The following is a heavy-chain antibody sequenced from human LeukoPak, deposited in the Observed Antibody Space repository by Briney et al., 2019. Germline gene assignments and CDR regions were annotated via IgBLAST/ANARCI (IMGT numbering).Heavy chain of an antibody. J-gene: IGHJ4*02. V-gene: IGHV3-30*18. CDR1: GFTFSSYG. D-gene: IGHD6-13*01. CDR2: ISYDGSNK. Sequence: GRSLRLSCAASGFTFSSYGMHWVRQAPGKGLEWVAVISYDGSNKYYADSVKGRFTISRDNSKNTLYLQMNSLRADDTAVYYCAKDKFLGYSSSWYGEGYFDYWGQGTLVTVSS. CDR3: AKDKFLGYSSSWYGEGYFDY.